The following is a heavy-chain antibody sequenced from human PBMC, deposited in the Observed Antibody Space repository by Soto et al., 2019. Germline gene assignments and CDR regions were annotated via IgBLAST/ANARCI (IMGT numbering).Heavy chain of an antibody. D-gene: IGHD3-10*01. V-gene: IGHV1-69*13. CDR3: AVGMVRGVSVYYYYGMDV. Sequence: SVKASCKASGGTFSSYAISWVRQAPGQGLEWMGGIIPIFGTANYAQKFQGRVTITADESTSTAYMELSSLRSEDTAVYYCAVGMVRGVSVYYYYGMDVWGQGTTVTVSS. CDR1: GGTFSSYA. CDR2: IIPIFGTA. J-gene: IGHJ6*02.